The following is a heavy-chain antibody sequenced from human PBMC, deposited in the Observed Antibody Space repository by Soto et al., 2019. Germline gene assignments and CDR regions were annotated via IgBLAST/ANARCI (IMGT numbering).Heavy chain of an antibody. Sequence: EVQLVESGGGLVKPGGSLTLSCAASGFSFSVYAMNWVRQAPGKGLEWVSSVSTTSTYIHYPDSVKGRFTISRDNAKNSLYLQMNSLRDEDTAVYYCVRDGLVMTTTLPLDFWGQGTLVTVSS. CDR1: GFSFSVYA. CDR2: VSTTSTYI. J-gene: IGHJ4*02. V-gene: IGHV3-21*06. D-gene: IGHD2-21*02. CDR3: VRDGLVMTTTLPLDF.